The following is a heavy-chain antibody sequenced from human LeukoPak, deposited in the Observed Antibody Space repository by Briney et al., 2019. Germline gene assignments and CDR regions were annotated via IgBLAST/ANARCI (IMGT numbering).Heavy chain of an antibody. CDR2: INPNSGGT. CDR1: GYTFTGYY. V-gene: IGHV1-2*02. CDR3: ARGANPYYDILTGYYAAKNYYYMDV. Sequence: ASVKVSCKASGYTFTGYYMHWVRQAPGQGLEWMGWINPNSGGTNYAQKFQGRVTMTRDTSISTAYMELSRLRSDDTAVYYCARGANPYYDILTGYYAAKNYYYMDVWGKGTTVTISS. J-gene: IGHJ6*03. D-gene: IGHD3-9*01.